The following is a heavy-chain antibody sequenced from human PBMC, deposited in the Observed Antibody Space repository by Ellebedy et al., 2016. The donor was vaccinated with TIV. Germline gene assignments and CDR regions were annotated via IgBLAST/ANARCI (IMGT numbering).Heavy chain of an antibody. CDR1: GDSVSSDTYY. J-gene: IGHJ4*02. Sequence: GSLRLXXSVSGDSVSSDTYYWSWIRQSPGKGLEWIGHIYYNGSTNYNPSLKSRVTISVDTSNNQFSLRLSSVTAADTAVYFCSTASFLRAEYFVCWGQGTLVTVSS. D-gene: IGHD2/OR15-2a*01. V-gene: IGHV4-61*01. CDR3: STASFLRAEYFVC. CDR2: IYYNGST.